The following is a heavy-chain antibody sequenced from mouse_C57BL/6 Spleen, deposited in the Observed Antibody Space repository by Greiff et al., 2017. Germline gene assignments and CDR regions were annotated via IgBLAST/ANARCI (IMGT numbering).Heavy chain of an antibody. Sequence: VQLQQSGPELVKPGASVKISCTASGYSFTGYYMNWVKQSPEKSLEWIGEINPSTGGTTYNQKFKAKATLTVDKSSSTDYMQLKSLTSEDSAVYYCARAQGARAGFAYWGQGTLVTVSA. J-gene: IGHJ3*01. CDR2: INPSTGGT. CDR1: GYSFTGYY. V-gene: IGHV1-42*01. CDR3: ARAQGARAGFAY. D-gene: IGHD3-1*01.